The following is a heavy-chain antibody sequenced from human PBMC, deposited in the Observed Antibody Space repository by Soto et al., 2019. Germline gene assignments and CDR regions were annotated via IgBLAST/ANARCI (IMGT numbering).Heavy chain of an antibody. CDR2: ISGSGGRT. CDR1: GFPFSSYA. V-gene: IGHV3-23*01. J-gene: IGHJ3*02. Sequence: GGSLRLSCVASGFPFSSYAMSWVRQTPGRGLEWVSGISGSGGRTYYADSVKGRFTISRDNSNNTLSLQMHILRVEDTAVYFCAKGGYYSLFDIWGQGTMVTVSS. CDR3: AKGGYYSLFDI. D-gene: IGHD3-16*01.